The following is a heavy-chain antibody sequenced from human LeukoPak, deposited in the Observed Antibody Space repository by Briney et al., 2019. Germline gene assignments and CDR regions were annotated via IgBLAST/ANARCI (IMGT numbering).Heavy chain of an antibody. Sequence: GGSLRLSCAASGFTVSSNYMTWVRQAPGKGLEWVSVIYGGGNTYYADSVKGRFTIFRDNSKNTLYLQMNDLRAEDTAVYYCATGSSRISNDWGQGTLVTVSS. J-gene: IGHJ4*02. CDR2: IYGGGNT. CDR3: ATGSSRISND. CDR1: GFTVSSNY. D-gene: IGHD6-6*01. V-gene: IGHV3-66*01.